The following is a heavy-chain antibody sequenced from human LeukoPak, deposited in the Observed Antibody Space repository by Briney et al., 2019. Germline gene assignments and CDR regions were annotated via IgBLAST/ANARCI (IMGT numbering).Heavy chain of an antibody. CDR2: ISSSSSYI. Sequence: GGSLRLSCAASGFTFSSYSMNWVRQAPGKGLEWVSSISSSSSYIYYADSVKGRFTISRDNAKNSLYLQMNSLRAEDTAVYYCAKSGQYSRSTDFYYYMDVWGKGTTVTVSS. D-gene: IGHD1-26*01. J-gene: IGHJ6*03. CDR1: GFTFSSYS. CDR3: AKSGQYSRSTDFYYYMDV. V-gene: IGHV3-21*01.